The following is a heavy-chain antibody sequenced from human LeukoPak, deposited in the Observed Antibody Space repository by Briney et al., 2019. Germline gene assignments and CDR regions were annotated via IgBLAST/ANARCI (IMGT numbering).Heavy chain of an antibody. V-gene: IGHV1-69*01. CDR2: IIPIFGTA. D-gene: IGHD3-10*01. CDR1: GFTFSSYA. CDR3: AREREETYGSGSYTFDH. Sequence: PGGSLRLSCAASGFTFSSYAISWVRQAPGQGLEWMGGIIPIFGTANYAQKFQGRVTITADESTSTAYMELRSLRSDDTAVYYCAREREETYGSGSYTFDHWGQGTLVTVSS. J-gene: IGHJ4*02.